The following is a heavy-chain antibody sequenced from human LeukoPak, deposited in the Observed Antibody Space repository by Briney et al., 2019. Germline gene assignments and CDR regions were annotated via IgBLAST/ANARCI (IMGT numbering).Heavy chain of an antibody. CDR2: IYSGGST. J-gene: IGHJ4*02. CDR3: ARVGYGDYLYFDY. Sequence: GGSLRPSCAASGFTFSNYAMSWVRQAPGKGLEWVSVIYSGGSTYYADSVKGRFTISRDNSKNTLYLQMNSLRAEDTAVYYCARVGYGDYLYFDYWGQGTLVTVSS. CDR1: GFTFSNYA. V-gene: IGHV3-66*01. D-gene: IGHD4-17*01.